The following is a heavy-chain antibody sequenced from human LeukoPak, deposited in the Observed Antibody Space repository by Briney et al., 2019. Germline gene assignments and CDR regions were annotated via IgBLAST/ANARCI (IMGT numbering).Heavy chain of an antibody. Sequence: GGSLRLSCAASGFTFSSYSMNWVRQAPGKGLEWVSYISSSSSTIYYADSVKGRFTISRDNAKNSLYLQMNSLRAEDTAVYYCAREPRIVGATVDYWGQGTLVTVSS. CDR2: ISSSSSTI. CDR1: GFTFSSYS. CDR3: AREPRIVGATVDY. D-gene: IGHD1-26*01. V-gene: IGHV3-48*04. J-gene: IGHJ4*02.